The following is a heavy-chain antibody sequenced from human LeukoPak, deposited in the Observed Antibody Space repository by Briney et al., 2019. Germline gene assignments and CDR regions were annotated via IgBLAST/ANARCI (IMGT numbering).Heavy chain of an antibody. Sequence: PGGSLRLSCAAAGLTFSNYGMHWVRQAPGKGLQWVAYIRYDGRNKYSADSVKGRFTIYRDNSKSTLYLQMNSLRPEDTAVYYCARSRWGSSSAFDYWGQGTLVTVSS. J-gene: IGHJ4*02. CDR3: ARSRWGSSSAFDY. CDR1: GLTFSNYG. CDR2: IRYDGRNK. D-gene: IGHD6-6*01. V-gene: IGHV3-30*02.